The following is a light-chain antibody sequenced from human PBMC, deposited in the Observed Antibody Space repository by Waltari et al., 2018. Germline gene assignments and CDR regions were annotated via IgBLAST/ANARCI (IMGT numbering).Light chain of an antibody. V-gene: IGLV2-14*03. CDR2: DVS. J-gene: IGLJ2*01. CDR3: SSFTTSSSWI. Sequence: QSALTQPASVSGSPGQSITISCTGTISDIGAYNHVSWYQQYPGQAPKLLIFDVSDRPPVVFDRFSGSKSGNTASLTISGLQAEDEADYYCSSFTTSSSWIFGGRTKLTVL. CDR1: ISDIGAYNH.